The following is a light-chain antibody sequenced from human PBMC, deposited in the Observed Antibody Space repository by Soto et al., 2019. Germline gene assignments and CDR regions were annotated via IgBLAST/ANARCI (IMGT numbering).Light chain of an antibody. CDR1: SGSVSTSLY. CDR2: NSN. J-gene: IGLJ2*01. CDR3: VLYVGRGIRV. Sequence: QAVVTQEPAFSVSPGGTVTLTCGLISGSVSTSLYPSWYQQTPGQAPRTLIYNSNIRSSGVPYRFSGSILGNKAALTITGAEADDESDYYCVLYVGRGIRVFGGGTKVTVL. V-gene: IGLV8-61*01.